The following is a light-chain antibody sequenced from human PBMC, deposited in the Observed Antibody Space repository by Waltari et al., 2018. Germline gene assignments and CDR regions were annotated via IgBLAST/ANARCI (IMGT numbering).Light chain of an antibody. V-gene: IGLV1-40*01. CDR1: SSNIRAGFD. Sequence: QSVLTQPPSVSGAPGQRVTISCTRSSSNIRAGFDVHWYPQLPGTAPKPPIFGHNNRPSGVPDRFSGSKSGTSASLAITGLQAEDEADYYCQSYDSSLFVVFGGGTKLTVL. CDR2: GHN. J-gene: IGLJ2*01. CDR3: QSYDSSLFVV.